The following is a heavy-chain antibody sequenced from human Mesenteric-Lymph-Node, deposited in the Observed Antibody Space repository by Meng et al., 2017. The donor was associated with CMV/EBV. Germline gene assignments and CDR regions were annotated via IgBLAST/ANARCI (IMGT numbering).Heavy chain of an antibody. V-gene: IGHV3-7*01. CDR1: RFTFSSYW. CDR3: AGAWYQLLSEYFQH. D-gene: IGHD2-2*01. J-gene: IGHJ1*01. Sequence: GESLKISCAASRFTFSSYWMTWVRQAPGKGLEWVANIKEDGSQKYYVDSVKGRFTISRDNAKNSLYLQMNSLRAEDTAVYYCAGAWYQLLSEYFQHWGQGTLVTVSS. CDR2: IKEDGSQK.